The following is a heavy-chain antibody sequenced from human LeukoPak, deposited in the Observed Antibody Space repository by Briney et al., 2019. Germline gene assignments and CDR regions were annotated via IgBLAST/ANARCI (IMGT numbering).Heavy chain of an antibody. CDR1: GFTFSSYS. V-gene: IGHV3-48*02. CDR3: ARGGSYPFDY. CDR2: ITSSSSTI. Sequence: GGSLRLSCAASGFTFSSYSMNWVRQAPGQGREWVSHITSSSSTIYYANSVKGRFTISRDNAKNSLYLQMNSLRDEDTAVYYCARGGSYPFDYWGQGTLVTVSS. D-gene: IGHD1-26*01. J-gene: IGHJ4*02.